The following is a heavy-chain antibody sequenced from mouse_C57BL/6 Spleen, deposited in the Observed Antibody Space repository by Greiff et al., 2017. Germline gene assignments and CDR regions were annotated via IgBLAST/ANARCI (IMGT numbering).Heavy chain of an antibody. CDR2: IDPSDSYT. V-gene: IGHV1-69*01. CDR3: ARRLGSFRDD. CDR1: GYTFTSYW. Sequence: QVQLQQPGAELVMPGASVKLSCKASGYTFTSYWMHWVKQRPGQGLEWIGEIDPSDSYTNYNQKFKGKSTLTVDKSSSTAYMQLSSLTSEDSAVYYCARRLGSFRDDWGKGTTLTVSS. J-gene: IGHJ2*01. D-gene: IGHD3-1*01.